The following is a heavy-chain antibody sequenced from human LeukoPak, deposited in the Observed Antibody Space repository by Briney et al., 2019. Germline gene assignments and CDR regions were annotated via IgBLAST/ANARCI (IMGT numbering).Heavy chain of an antibody. CDR3: ARASPTYYYDSSGYWNY. Sequence: PSETLSLTCAVYGGSFSGYYWSWIRQPPGKGLEWIGEINHSGSTNYNPSLKSRVTISVGTSKNQFSLKLSSVTAADTAVYYCARASPTYYYDSSGYWNYWGQGTLVTVSS. CDR1: GGSFSGYY. V-gene: IGHV4-34*01. J-gene: IGHJ4*02. CDR2: INHSGST. D-gene: IGHD3-22*01.